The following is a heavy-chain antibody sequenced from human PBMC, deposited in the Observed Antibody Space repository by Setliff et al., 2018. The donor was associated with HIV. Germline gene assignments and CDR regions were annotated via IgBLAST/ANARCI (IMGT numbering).Heavy chain of an antibody. J-gene: IGHJ4*02. Sequence: GGSLRLFCVASGFTFNNASMSWVRQAPGKGLEWVGLIKSKGDGGTSDYAAPVKGRISMSRDDSKSTVYLQMNSLKIEDTAVYYCTTDTGELGVNDYGDYVPFDYWGQGTLVTVSS. CDR2: IKSKGDGGTS. D-gene: IGHD4-17*01. CDR3: TTDTGELGVNDYGDYVPFDY. CDR1: GFTFNNAS. V-gene: IGHV3-15*01.